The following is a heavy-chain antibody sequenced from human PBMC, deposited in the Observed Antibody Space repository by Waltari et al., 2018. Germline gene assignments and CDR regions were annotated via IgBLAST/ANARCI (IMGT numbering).Heavy chain of an antibody. CDR3: ARGSIVVVSIDY. CDR1: GGSISSGGYY. Sequence: QVQLQESGPGLVKPSQTLSLTCTVSGGSISSGGYYWSWTRQHPGKGLEWIGYIYHSGSTYYNPSLKSRVTISVDRSKNQFSLKLSSVTAADTAVYYCARGSIVVVSIDYWGQGTLVTVSS. CDR2: IYHSGST. V-gene: IGHV4-31*03. J-gene: IGHJ4*02. D-gene: IGHD3-22*01.